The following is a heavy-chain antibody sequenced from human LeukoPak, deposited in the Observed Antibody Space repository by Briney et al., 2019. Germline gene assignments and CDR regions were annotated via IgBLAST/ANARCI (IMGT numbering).Heavy chain of an antibody. CDR3: ARLKSQQLVPYYYYGMDV. CDR2: ISAYNGNT. Sequence: ASVKVSCKASGYTFTSYGISWVRQAPGQGREWLGWISAYNGNTNYAQKLQGRVTMTTDTSTSTAYMELRSLRSDDTAVYYCARLKSQQLVPYYYYGMDVWGQGTTVTVSS. J-gene: IGHJ6*02. CDR1: GYTFTSYG. D-gene: IGHD6-13*01. V-gene: IGHV1-18*01.